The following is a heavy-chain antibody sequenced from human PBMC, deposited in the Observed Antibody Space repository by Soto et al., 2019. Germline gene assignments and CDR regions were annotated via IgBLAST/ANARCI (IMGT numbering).Heavy chain of an antibody. CDR1: GFTFSSYW. V-gene: IGHV3-74*01. CDR2: INDDASGT. CDR3: ARGWVERLPRQPPSDY. J-gene: IGHJ4*02. D-gene: IGHD3-3*01. Sequence: PGGSLRLSCAASGFTFSSYWMHWVRQAPGKGLLWVSRINDDASGTSYADSVKGRFTISRDNAKSTLYLHMNSLRAEDTAVYYCARGWVERLPRQPPSDYWGQGTLVTV.